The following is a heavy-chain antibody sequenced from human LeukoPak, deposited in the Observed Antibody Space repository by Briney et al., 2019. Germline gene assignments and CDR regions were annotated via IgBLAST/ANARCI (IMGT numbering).Heavy chain of an antibody. D-gene: IGHD2-2*01. CDR2: IYYSGST. V-gene: IGHV4-59*01. CDR1: GGSISSYY. CDR3: AREVSCSSTSCDYYYYYMDV. Sequence: SETLSLTCTVSGGSISSYYWSWIRQPPGKGLEWIGYIYYSGSTYYNPSLKSRVTISVDTSKNQFSLKLSSVTAADTAVYYCAREVSCSSTSCDYYYYYMDVWGKGTTVTVSS. J-gene: IGHJ6*03.